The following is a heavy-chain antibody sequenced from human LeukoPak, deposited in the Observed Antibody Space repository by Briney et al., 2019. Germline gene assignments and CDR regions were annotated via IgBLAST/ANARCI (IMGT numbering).Heavy chain of an antibody. CDR1: GFTFSSYS. Sequence: GGSLRLSCAASGFTFSSYSMNWVRQAPGKGLEWVSSISSSSSYIYYADSVKGRFTISRDNAKHSLYLQMNSLKTEDTAVYYCSRDVSGYRHDSRSAFDIWGQGTLVTVSS. J-gene: IGHJ3*02. D-gene: IGHD5-18*01. CDR2: ISSSSSYI. V-gene: IGHV3-21*04. CDR3: SRDVSGYRHDSRSAFDI.